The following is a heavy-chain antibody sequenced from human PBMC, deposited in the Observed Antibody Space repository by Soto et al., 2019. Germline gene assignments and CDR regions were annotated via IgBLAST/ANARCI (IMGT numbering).Heavy chain of an antibody. CDR1: GFSFSSYG. CDR3: AKQECDWNDHFDY. D-gene: IGHD1-1*01. Sequence: QVQLVESGGSLVQPGRSLRLSGAASGFSFSSYGMHWVRQAPGKGQEWVSMISYDGTDEYYADSVKGRFTISRDNSKNVVYLQMNILRPEDKAVYYCAKQECDWNDHFDYRGQGTRFSVST. V-gene: IGHV3-30*18. J-gene: IGHJ4*02. CDR2: ISYDGTDE.